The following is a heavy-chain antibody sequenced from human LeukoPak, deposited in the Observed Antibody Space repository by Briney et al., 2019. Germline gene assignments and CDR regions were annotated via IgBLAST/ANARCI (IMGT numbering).Heavy chain of an antibody. V-gene: IGHV3-33*01. CDR2: IWFDGSNK. Sequence: GGSLRLSCAASGFTFSNYDMHWVRQAPGKGLEWVAVIWFDGSNKFYADSVKGRFTISRDNSKNTLYLQMNSLRAEDAAVYYCASSAGALIDCWGQGTLVIVSS. J-gene: IGHJ4*02. CDR1: GFTFSNYD. CDR3: ASSAGALIDC. D-gene: IGHD6-19*01.